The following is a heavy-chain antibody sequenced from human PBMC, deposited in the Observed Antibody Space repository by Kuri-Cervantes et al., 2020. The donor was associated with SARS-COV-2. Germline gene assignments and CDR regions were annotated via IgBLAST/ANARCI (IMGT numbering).Heavy chain of an antibody. CDR2: INPNSGGT. CDR3: ARVGRRRAVAGTGWFDP. J-gene: IGHJ5*02. CDR1: GGTFSSYA. Sequence: ASVKVSCKASGGTFSSYAMSWVRQAPGQGLEWMGWINPNSGGTNYAQKFQGRVTMTRDTSISTAYMELSRLRSEDTAVYYCARVGRRRAVAGTGWFDPWGQGTLVTVSS. D-gene: IGHD6-19*01. V-gene: IGHV1-2*02.